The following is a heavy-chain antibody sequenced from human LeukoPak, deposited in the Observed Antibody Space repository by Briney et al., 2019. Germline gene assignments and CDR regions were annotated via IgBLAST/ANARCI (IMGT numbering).Heavy chain of an antibody. CDR1: GYSFGDYA. J-gene: IGHJ4*02. Sequence: ASVKVSCKASGYSFGDYAIHWVRQAPGQRLEWMGWINAGNGKTKYSQNFQARVTITRDRSASTAYMELSCLRSEDTSVYYCARGRWTATETTYYLDYWGQGTLVTVSS. D-gene: IGHD4-17*01. CDR2: INAGNGKT. V-gene: IGHV1-3*01. CDR3: ARGRWTATETTYYLDY.